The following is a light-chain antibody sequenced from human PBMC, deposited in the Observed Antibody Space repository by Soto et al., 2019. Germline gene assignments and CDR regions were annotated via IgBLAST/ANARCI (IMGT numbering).Light chain of an antibody. CDR1: QSVSSSY. CDR2: GAS. V-gene: IGKV3-15*01. CDR3: QQSNNWPPWT. Sequence: EIVLTQSPGTLSLSPGEGAALSCRASQSVSSSYLAWYQQKPGQAPRLLIYGASTRATGIPARFSGSGSGTEFTLTISSLQSEDFAVYYCQQSNNWPPWTFGQGTKVDIK. J-gene: IGKJ1*01.